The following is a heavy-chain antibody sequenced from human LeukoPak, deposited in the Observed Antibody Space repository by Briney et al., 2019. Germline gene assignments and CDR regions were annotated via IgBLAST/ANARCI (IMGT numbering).Heavy chain of an antibody. CDR3: ATYYDFWSGLVY. CDR2: IYYSGSI. Sequence: PSETLSLTCTVSGGSISSYYWSWIRQPPGKGLEWIGYIYYSGSINYNPSLKSRVTISVDTSKNQFSLKLSSVTAADTAVYYCATYYDFWSGLVYWGQGTLVTVSS. J-gene: IGHJ4*02. CDR1: GGSISSYY. V-gene: IGHV4-59*01. D-gene: IGHD3-3*01.